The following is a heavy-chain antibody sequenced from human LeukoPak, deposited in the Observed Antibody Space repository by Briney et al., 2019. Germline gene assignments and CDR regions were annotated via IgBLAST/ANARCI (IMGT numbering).Heavy chain of an antibody. CDR1: GFTFSSYG. J-gene: IGHJ4*02. CDR2: ISYDGSNK. CDR3: AKVRAKLLWFGDYFDY. V-gene: IGHV3-30*18. D-gene: IGHD3-10*01. Sequence: GGSLRLSCAASGFTFSSYGMHWVRQAPGKGLEWVAVISYDGSNKYYADSVKGRFTISRDNSKNTLYLQMNSLRAEDTAVYYCAKVRAKLLWFGDYFDYWGQGTLVTVSS.